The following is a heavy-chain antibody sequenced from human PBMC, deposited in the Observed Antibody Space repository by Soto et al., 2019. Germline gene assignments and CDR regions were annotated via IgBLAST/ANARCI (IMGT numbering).Heavy chain of an antibody. CDR3: ARAAGRAAAGPNWFDP. V-gene: IGHV5-51*01. CDR2: IYPGDSDT. Sequence: GEFLKISCKGSGYSFTSYWIGWVRQMPGKGLEWMGIIYPGDSDTRYSPSFQGQVTISADKSISTAYLQWSSLKASDTAMYYCARAAGRAAAGPNWFDPWGQGTLVTVSS. J-gene: IGHJ5*02. CDR1: GYSFTSYW. D-gene: IGHD6-13*01.